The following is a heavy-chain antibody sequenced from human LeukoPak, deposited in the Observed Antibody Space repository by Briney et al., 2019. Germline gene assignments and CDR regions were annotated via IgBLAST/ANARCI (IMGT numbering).Heavy chain of an antibody. Sequence: PGGSLRLSCVASGFTFNSYSMNWVRQAPGKGLEWVSSITYSSSYMYYADSVKGRFTISRDNSKNTLYLQMNSLRAEDTAVYYCATVYYYGSGSYYAPFDYWGQGTLVTVSS. J-gene: IGHJ4*02. CDR3: ATVYYYGSGSYYAPFDY. CDR1: GFTFNSYS. D-gene: IGHD3-10*01. V-gene: IGHV3-21*01. CDR2: ITYSSSYM.